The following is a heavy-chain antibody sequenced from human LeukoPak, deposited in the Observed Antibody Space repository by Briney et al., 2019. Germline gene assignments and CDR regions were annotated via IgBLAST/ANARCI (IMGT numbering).Heavy chain of an antibody. CDR2: IYYSGST. D-gene: IGHD3-10*01. Sequence: SETPSLTCTVSGGSISSHYWTWIRHPPGKGLEWIGYIYYSGSTNYNPSLKSRVSMSVDTSKSQFSLKLSSVTAADTAEYYCARDRGVTDAFDIWGQGIMVTVSS. V-gene: IGHV4-59*11. J-gene: IGHJ3*02. CDR1: GGSISSHY. CDR3: ARDRGVTDAFDI.